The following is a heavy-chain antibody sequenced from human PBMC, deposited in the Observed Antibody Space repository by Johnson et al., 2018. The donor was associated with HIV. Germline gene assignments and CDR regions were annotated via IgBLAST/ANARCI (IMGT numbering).Heavy chain of an antibody. CDR3: ARDLPLYYYDSSGYWGRFDAFDI. D-gene: IGHD3-22*01. J-gene: IGHJ3*02. Sequence: QVQLVESGGVVVQPGGSLRLSCAASGFTFDDYAMTWVRQAPGKGLEWVAGILYDGINKADSVKGRFTISRDNSKNTLCLQMNSLRVEDTAMYYCARDLPLYYYDSSGYWGRFDAFDIWGQGTMVTVSS. CDR1: GFTFDDYA. V-gene: IGHV3-30*14. CDR2: ILYDGIN.